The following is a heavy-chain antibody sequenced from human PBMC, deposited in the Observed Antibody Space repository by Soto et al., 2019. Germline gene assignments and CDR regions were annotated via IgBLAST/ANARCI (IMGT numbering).Heavy chain of an antibody. CDR1: GYTFTSYY. CDR3: ARLVGATDLFDY. J-gene: IGHJ4*02. D-gene: IGHD1-26*01. CDR2: INPSGGST. Sequence: QVQLVQSGAEVKKPGASVKVSCKASGYTFTSYYMHWVRQAPGQGLEWMGIINPSGGSTSYAQKFKGRVTMTRDTSTSTVYMELSSLRSEDTAVYYCARLVGATDLFDYWGQGTLVTVSS. V-gene: IGHV1-46*01.